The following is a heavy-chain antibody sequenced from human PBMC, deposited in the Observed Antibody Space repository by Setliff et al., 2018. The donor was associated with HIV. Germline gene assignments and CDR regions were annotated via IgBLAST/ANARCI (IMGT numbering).Heavy chain of an antibody. D-gene: IGHD2-8*01. CDR2: IHYSGAT. V-gene: IGHV4-59*08. CDR3: ARHSPNVGVRGDAFDI. CDR1: GGSISSHY. J-gene: IGHJ3*02. Sequence: SETLSLTCTVSGGSISSHYWIWIRQPPWKGLEWIGYIHYSGATNYNPSLKSRVTISLDTSRTQFSLRLSSVTAADTAVYYCARHSPNVGVRGDAFDIWGQGTVVTVSS.